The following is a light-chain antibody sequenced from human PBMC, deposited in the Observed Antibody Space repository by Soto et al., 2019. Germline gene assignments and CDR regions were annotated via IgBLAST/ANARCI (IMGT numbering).Light chain of an antibody. CDR2: AAS. V-gene: IGKV1-39*01. Sequence: DIQMTQSPSSLSASVGDRVTITCRASQSISTYLNWYQQKAGLAPKLLIYAASSLQGGVPSRFSGSGSETEFTLSISSLQPEDFATYFCQQIYSAPLTFGGGTKVDIK. CDR3: QQIYSAPLT. CDR1: QSISTY. J-gene: IGKJ4*01.